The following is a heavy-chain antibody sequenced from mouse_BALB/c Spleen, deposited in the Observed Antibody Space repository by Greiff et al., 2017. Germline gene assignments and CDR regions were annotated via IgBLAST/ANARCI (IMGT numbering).Heavy chain of an antibody. V-gene: IGHV2-4-1*01. Sequence: VKVVESGPGLVQPSQSLSITCTVSGFSLTSYGVHWVRQSPGKGLEWLGVIWSGGSTDYNAAFISRLSISKDNSKSQVFFKMNSLQADDTAIYYCAQKAYYGNSMDYWGQGTSVTVSS. CDR3: AQKAYYGNSMDY. D-gene: IGHD2-10*01. J-gene: IGHJ4*01. CDR1: GFSLTSYG. CDR2: IWSGGST.